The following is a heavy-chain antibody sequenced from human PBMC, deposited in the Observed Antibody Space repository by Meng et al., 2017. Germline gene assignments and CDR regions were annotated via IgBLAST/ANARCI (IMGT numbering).Heavy chain of an antibody. CDR3: ARAGVGYYDSSGPYSY. CDR1: GGSISSSNW. D-gene: IGHD3-22*01. J-gene: IGHJ4*02. V-gene: IGHV4-4*02. CDR2: IYHSGST. Sequence: VQSQSAGPGIVKPAGTLSPTCSVSGGSISSSNWWSWVRQPPGKGLEWIGEIYHSGSTNYNPSLKSRVTISVDKSKNQFSLKLSSVTAADTAVYYCARAGVGYYDSSGPYSYWGQGTLVTVSS.